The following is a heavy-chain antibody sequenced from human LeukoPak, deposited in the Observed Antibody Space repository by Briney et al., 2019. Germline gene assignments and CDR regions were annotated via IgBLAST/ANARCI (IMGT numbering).Heavy chain of an antibody. D-gene: IGHD3-9*01. Sequence: GASLRLSCAASGFTFSSYAMSWVRQAPGEGLEWVSAITGSGGSTYYADSVKGRFTISRDNSKNTLYVQMNTLRAEDTAVDYCAKWGDSVIVSGYYDSYCWGQGALVTVSS. CDR2: ITGSGGST. J-gene: IGHJ4*02. CDR3: AKWGDSVIVSGYYDSYC. V-gene: IGHV3-23*01. CDR1: GFTFSSYA.